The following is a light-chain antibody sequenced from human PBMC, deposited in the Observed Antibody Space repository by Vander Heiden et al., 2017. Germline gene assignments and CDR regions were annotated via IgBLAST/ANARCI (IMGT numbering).Light chain of an antibody. Sequence: QSVLTQPPSASGPPGQRVTISCSGSRSNIGSNTVNWYQQRPGTSPKLLIYSNHQRPSGVPDRFSGSKSGTSASLAISGLQSEDEADYYCAACDDSLNGVVFGGGTKLTVL. J-gene: IGLJ2*01. CDR2: SNH. CDR3: AACDDSLNGVV. V-gene: IGLV1-44*01. CDR1: RSNIGSNT.